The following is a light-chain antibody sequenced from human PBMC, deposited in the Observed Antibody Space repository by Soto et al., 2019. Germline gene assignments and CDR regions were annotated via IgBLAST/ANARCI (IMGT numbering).Light chain of an antibody. V-gene: IGLV2-14*01. J-gene: IGLJ2*01. CDR2: EVS. Sequence: QSALTQPASVSGSPGQTITMSCTGTSSDVGGYNYVSWYQQHPGKAPKLMIYEVSHRPSGVSNRFTGSKSGNTASLAISGLQAEDEAAYYCSSYTTSSTVIFGGGTKLTVL. CDR3: SSYTTSSTVI. CDR1: SSDVGGYNY.